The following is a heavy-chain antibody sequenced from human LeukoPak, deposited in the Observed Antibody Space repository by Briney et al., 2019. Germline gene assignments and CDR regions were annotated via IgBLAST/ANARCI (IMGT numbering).Heavy chain of an antibody. CDR2: IKQDGSEK. CDR1: GFTFSSYW. Sequence: GGSLRLSCAASGFTFSSYWMSWVRQAPGKGLEWVANIKQDGSEKYYVDSVKGRFTISRDNAKNSLYLQMNSLRAEDTAVYYCARVGATYYYYMDVWGKGTTVTVSS. D-gene: IGHD1-26*01. J-gene: IGHJ6*03. V-gene: IGHV3-7*01. CDR3: ARVGATYYYYMDV.